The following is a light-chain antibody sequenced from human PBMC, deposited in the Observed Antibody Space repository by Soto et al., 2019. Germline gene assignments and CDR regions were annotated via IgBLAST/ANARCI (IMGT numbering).Light chain of an antibody. V-gene: IGKV1-39*01. J-gene: IGKJ3*01. CDR1: QSISSY. CDR2: AAS. Sequence: DIQMTQSPSSLSASVGDRVTITCRASQSISSYLNWYQQKPWKAPKLLIYAASRLQNGVPSRFSDSGSGTDLTLTIRSLQPEDFATYYCQKSYSTPLTFGPGTKVDI. CDR3: QKSYSTPLT.